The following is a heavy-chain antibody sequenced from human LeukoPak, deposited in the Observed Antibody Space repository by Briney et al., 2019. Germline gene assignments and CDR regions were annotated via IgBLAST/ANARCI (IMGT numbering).Heavy chain of an antibody. CDR2: IKQDGSEK. J-gene: IGHJ3*02. Sequence: GGSLRLSCAASGFTFSSYWMSWVRQAPGKGLEWVANIKQDGSEKYYVDSVKGRFTISRDNAKNSLYLQMNSLRAEDTAVYYCAKTRRIAVADPPDAFDIWGQGTMVTVSS. CDR3: AKTRRIAVADPPDAFDI. D-gene: IGHD6-19*01. V-gene: IGHV3-7*01. CDR1: GFTFSSYW.